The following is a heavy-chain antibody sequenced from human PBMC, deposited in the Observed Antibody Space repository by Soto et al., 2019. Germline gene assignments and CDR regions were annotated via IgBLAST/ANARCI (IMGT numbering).Heavy chain of an antibody. CDR2: ISRSSSYI. CDR1: GFTFSSYT. J-gene: IGHJ4*02. V-gene: IGHV3-21*01. D-gene: IGHD2-15*01. Sequence: EVQLVESGGGLVKPGGSLRLSCAASGFTFSSYTMNWVRQAPGKGLEWVSSISRSSSYIYFAASVKGRFTISRDNAKNSLYLQMTSLSAYDTAVSYCGAATGAYWGQGTLVTVSS. CDR3: GAATGAY.